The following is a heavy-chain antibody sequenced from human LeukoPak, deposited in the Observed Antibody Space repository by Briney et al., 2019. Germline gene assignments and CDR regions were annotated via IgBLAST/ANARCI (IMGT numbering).Heavy chain of an antibody. V-gene: IGHV1-3*01. J-gene: IGHJ6*02. D-gene: IGHD3-9*01. CDR3: ARESYDILTGYSDYYGIDV. CDR2: INGGNGNT. CDR1: GYTFTTYA. Sequence: GASVKVSCMASGYTFTTYAMHWVRQAPGQRLEWMGWINGGNGNTKYSQKFQGRVTITRETSASTAYMELRSLRSEDTAVYYCARESYDILTGYSDYYGIDVWGQGTLVTVSS.